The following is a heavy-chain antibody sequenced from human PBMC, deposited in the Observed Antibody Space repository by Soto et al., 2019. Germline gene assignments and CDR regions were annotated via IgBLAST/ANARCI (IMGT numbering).Heavy chain of an antibody. V-gene: IGHV3-23*01. D-gene: IGHD3-22*01. CDR1: GFTFSSYA. CDR2: ISGSGGST. Sequence: VQLLESGGGLVQPGGSLRLSCAASGFTFSSYAMSWVRQAPGKGLEWVSAISGSGGSTYYADSVKGRFTISRDNSKNTLYLQMNSLRAEDTAVYYCAKDFSYYDSSGTIDNWFDPWGQGTLVTVSS. CDR3: AKDFSYYDSSGTIDNWFDP. J-gene: IGHJ5*02.